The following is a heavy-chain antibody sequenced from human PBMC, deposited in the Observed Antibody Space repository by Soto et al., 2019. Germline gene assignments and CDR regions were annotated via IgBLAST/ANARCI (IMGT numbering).Heavy chain of an antibody. V-gene: IGHV1-69*13. CDR2: IIPIFGTA. CDR3: ARAPPVGGYYDVGYYYYGMDV. Sequence: GASVKVSCKASGGTFSSYAISWVRQAPGQGLEWMGGIIPIFGTANYAQKFQGRVTITADESTSTAYMELSSLRSEDTAVYYCARAPPVGGYYDVGYYYYGMDVWGQGTTVTVSS. CDR1: GGTFSSYA. J-gene: IGHJ6*02. D-gene: IGHD3-10*01.